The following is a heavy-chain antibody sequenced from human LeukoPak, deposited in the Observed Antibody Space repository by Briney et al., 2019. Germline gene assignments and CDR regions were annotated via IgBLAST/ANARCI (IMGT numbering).Heavy chain of an antibody. CDR1: RFTFSSYS. D-gene: IGHD4-17*01. CDR3: ASALYGDYAFY. V-gene: IGHV3-21*01. Sequence: GGSLRLSCAASRFTFSSYSMNWVRQAPGKGLEWVSSISSSSSYIYYADSVKGRFTISRDNAKNSLYLQMNSLRAEDTAVYYCASALYGDYAFYWGQGTLVTVSS. J-gene: IGHJ4*02. CDR2: ISSSSSYI.